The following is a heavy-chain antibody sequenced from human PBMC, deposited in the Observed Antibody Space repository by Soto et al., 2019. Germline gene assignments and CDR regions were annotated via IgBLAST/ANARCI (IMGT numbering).Heavy chain of an antibody. CDR1: GFTFSSYS. CDR3: ARDAEAYYYDSSGYYYDY. D-gene: IGHD3-22*01. J-gene: IGHJ4*02. CDR2: ISSSSSYI. V-gene: IGHV3-21*01. Sequence: EVQLVESGGGLVKPGGSLRLSCAASGFTFSSYSMNWVRQAPGKGLEWVSFISSSSSYIYYADSVKGRFTISRDNAKNSLYLQMNSLRAEDTAVYYCARDAEAYYYDSSGYYYDYWGQGTLVTVSS.